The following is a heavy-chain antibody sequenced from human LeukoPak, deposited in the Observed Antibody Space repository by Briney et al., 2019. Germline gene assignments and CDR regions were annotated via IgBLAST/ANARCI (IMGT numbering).Heavy chain of an antibody. CDR2: IRSKVYGGQI. Sequence: GGSLRLSCTASGFTFGDYAMSWVRQAPGKGLEGVGFIRSKVYGGQIEYAASVQGNFTISRDDYKSTAYLQMNSLKTEDTAVYYCTRDLGRYYGSGSTNWFDPWGQGTLVTVSS. V-gene: IGHV3-49*04. CDR3: TRDLGRYYGSGSTNWFDP. CDR1: GFTFGDYA. D-gene: IGHD3-10*01. J-gene: IGHJ5*02.